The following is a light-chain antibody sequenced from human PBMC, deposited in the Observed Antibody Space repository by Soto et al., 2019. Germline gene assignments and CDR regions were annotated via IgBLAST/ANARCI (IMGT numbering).Light chain of an antibody. CDR2: GNS. CDR3: QYYDSSLSGFV. CDR1: SSNIGAGYD. V-gene: IGLV1-40*01. Sequence: QSVLTQPPSVSGAPGQRVTISCTGSSSNIGAGYDVHWYQQLPGTAPKLLIYGNSNLPAGVPDRFSGSKSGTSASLAITGLQAEDEADYYCQYYDSSLSGFVFGTGTKLTVL. J-gene: IGLJ1*01.